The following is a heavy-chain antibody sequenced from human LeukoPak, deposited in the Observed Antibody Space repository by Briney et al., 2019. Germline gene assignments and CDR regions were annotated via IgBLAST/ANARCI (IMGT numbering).Heavy chain of an antibody. V-gene: IGHV4-31*03. CDR2: IYCSGST. CDR3: AREYASIAVAGTRSPPDAFDI. J-gene: IGHJ3*02. D-gene: IGHD6-19*01. CDR1: GGSISSGGYY. Sequence: PSETLFLTCTVSGGSISSGGYYRSWIRQHPGKGLEWIGYIYCSGSTYYNPSLKSRVTISVDTSKNQFSLKLSSVTAADTAVYYCAREYASIAVAGTRSPPDAFDIWGQGTMATVSS.